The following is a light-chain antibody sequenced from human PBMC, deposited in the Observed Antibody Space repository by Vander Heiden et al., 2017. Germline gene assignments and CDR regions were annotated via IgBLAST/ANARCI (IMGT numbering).Light chain of an antibody. V-gene: IGKV3-15*01. CDR2: GVS. Sequence: EIVMTQSPAPLSVSPGERATLSCRASQSVSSTLAWYQQKPGQAPRLLIYGVSTRATGIPARFSGSGSGTEFTLTISSLQSEDFAIYYCQQYNNWPPRTFGQGTKLEIK. CDR3: QQYNNWPPRT. CDR1: QSVSST. J-gene: IGKJ2*02.